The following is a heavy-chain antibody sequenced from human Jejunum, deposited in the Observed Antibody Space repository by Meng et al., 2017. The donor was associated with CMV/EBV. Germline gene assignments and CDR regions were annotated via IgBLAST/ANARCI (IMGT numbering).Heavy chain of an antibody. D-gene: IGHD3-3*01. Sequence: YCISWVRQAPGQGLEWMGWISGYNGDTNYLQKFQGRVTLSTDKFTSTAYMELRSLTSDDTAVYFCARRGIFGADNDPRYFYGLDVWGQGTTVTVSS. CDR2: ISGYNGDT. CDR1: YC. CDR3: ARRGIFGADNDPRYFYGLDV. V-gene: IGHV1-18*01. J-gene: IGHJ6*02.